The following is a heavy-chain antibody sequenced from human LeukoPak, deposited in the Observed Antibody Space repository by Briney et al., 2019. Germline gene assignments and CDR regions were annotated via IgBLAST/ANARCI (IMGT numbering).Heavy chain of an antibody. D-gene: IGHD6-13*01. J-gene: IGHJ4*02. CDR1: GFTFITYT. V-gene: IGHV3-21*01. CDR3: ARSWPFDY. CDR2: ISSSSSYI. Sequence: GGSLSLSCPPSGFTFITYTMTWFRQPPGKGLEWVSSISSSSSYIYYADSVKGRFTISRDNAKNSLYLQMNSLRAEDTAVYYCARSWPFDYWGQGTLVTVSS.